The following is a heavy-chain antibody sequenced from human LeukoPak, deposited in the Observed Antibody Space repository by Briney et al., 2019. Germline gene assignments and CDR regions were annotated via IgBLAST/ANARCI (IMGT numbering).Heavy chain of an antibody. D-gene: IGHD3-10*01. V-gene: IGHV1-24*01. CDR3: VTDHYNNHGNFYF. CDR1: GFILTELS. Sequence: GASVKVSCKVSGFILTELSIHWLRLAPGKGLEWMGSVDREDDEIMYAQHLQGRVTMTEEISADTAFLQLRRLTFGDTAVYYCVTDHYNNHGNFYFWGEGTLVTVSS. CDR2: VDREDDEI. J-gene: IGHJ4*02.